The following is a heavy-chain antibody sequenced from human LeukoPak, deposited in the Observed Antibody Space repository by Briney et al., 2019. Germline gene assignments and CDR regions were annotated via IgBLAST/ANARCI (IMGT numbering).Heavy chain of an antibody. CDR2: ISSSSSTI. D-gene: IGHD3-10*01. Sequence: PGGSLRLSCAASGFTFSSYSMNWVRQAPGKGLEWVSYISSSSSTISYADSVKGRFTISRDNAKNSLYLQMNSLRAEDTAVYYCARGEGRGVTPSGGMDVWGKGTTVTVSS. CDR1: GFTFSSYS. J-gene: IGHJ6*04. CDR3: ARGEGRGVTPSGGMDV. V-gene: IGHV3-48*01.